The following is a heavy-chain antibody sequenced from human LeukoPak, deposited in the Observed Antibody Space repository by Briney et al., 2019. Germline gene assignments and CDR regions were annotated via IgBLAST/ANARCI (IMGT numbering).Heavy chain of an antibody. Sequence: SETLSLTCAVNGGSFSGYYWSWVRQPPGKGLEWIGEIDHSGGTTYNPSLKSRVTISVDTPKNQFSLKLSSVTAADTAVYYCARYYYDSSGYYYYYYYMDVWGKGTTVTISS. CDR2: IDHSGGT. CDR1: GGSFSGYY. V-gene: IGHV4-34*01. J-gene: IGHJ6*03. D-gene: IGHD3-22*01. CDR3: ARYYYDSSGYYYYYYYMDV.